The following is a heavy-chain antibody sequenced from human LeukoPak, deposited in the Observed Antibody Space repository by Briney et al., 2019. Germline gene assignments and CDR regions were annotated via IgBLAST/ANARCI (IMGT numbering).Heavy chain of an antibody. CDR2: IYTSGST. D-gene: IGHD6-19*01. Sequence: TSETLSLTCTVSGGSISSYYWSWIRQPAGKGLEWIGRIYTSGSTNYNPSLKSRVIMSVDTSKNQFSLKLSSVTAADTAVYYCARDLSGSGWGKYYYYMDVWGKGTTVTVSS. J-gene: IGHJ6*03. CDR3: ARDLSGSGWGKYYYYMDV. V-gene: IGHV4-4*07. CDR1: GGSISSYY.